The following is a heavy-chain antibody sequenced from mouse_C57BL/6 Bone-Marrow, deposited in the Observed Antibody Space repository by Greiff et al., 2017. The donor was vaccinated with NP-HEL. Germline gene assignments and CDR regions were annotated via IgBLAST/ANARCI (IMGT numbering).Heavy chain of an antibody. CDR2: IRNKANNHAT. CDR1: GFTFSDAW. D-gene: IGHD1-1*01. J-gene: IGHJ1*03. Sequence: EVKLVESGGGLVQPGGSMKLSCAASGFTFSDAWMDWVRQSPEKGLEWVAEIRNKANNHATYYAESVKGRFTISRDDSKSSVYLQMNSLRAEDTGIYYCTRLDYYGSSYYWYFDVWGTGTTVTVSS. CDR3: TRLDYYGSSYYWYFDV. V-gene: IGHV6-6*01.